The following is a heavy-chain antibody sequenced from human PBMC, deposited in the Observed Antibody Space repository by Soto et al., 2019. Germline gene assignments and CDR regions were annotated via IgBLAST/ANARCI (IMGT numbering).Heavy chain of an antibody. Sequence: QVQLVQSGAEVKRPGSSVKVSCEASGGTFSSLGFTWVRQAPGQGLEWMGGIIPISGRTTFAPKFLGRVTITADESTRTTYMDLTALTSDYTAIYYCATRGTQGRWLEFADYWGQGTLVTVSS. CDR3: ATRGTQGRWLEFADY. D-gene: IGHD5-12*01. CDR2: IIPISGRT. J-gene: IGHJ4*02. CDR1: GGTFSSLG. V-gene: IGHV1-69*01.